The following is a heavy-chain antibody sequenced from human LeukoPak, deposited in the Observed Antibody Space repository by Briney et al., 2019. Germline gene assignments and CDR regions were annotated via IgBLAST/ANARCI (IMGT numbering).Heavy chain of an antibody. V-gene: IGHV1-69*13. CDR2: IIPIFGTA. Sequence: GASVKVSCKASGGTFSSYAISWVRQAPGQGLEWMGGIIPIFGTANYAQKFQGRVTITADESTSTAYMELSSLRSEGTAVYYCAMARAYCGGDCYWGYYFDYWGQGTLVTVSS. CDR3: AMARAYCGGDCYWGYYFDY. CDR1: GGTFSSYA. D-gene: IGHD2-21*02. J-gene: IGHJ4*02.